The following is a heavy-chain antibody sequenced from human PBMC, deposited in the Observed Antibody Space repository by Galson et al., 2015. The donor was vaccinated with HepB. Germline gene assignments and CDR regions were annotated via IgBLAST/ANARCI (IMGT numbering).Heavy chain of an antibody. Sequence: SVKVSCKASGGTFSSYTISWVRQAPGQGLEWMGRIIPILGIANYAQKFQGRVTITADKSTSTAYMELSSLRSEDTAVYYCARNPIVGATTDYYYGMDVWGQGTTVTVSS. V-gene: IGHV1-69*02. CDR3: ARNPIVGATTDYYYGMDV. J-gene: IGHJ6*02. CDR2: IIPILGIA. D-gene: IGHD1-26*01. CDR1: GGTFSSYT.